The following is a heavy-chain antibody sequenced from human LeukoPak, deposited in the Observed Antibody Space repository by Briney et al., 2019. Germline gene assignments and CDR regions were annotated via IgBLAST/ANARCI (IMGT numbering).Heavy chain of an antibody. CDR1: GYTFTGYY. CDR2: INPNSGGT. V-gene: IGHV1-2*02. J-gene: IGHJ4*02. CDR3: ARGGDSSSWFASPDF. Sequence: ASVKVSCKASGYTFTGYYMHWVRQAPGQGLEWMGWINPNSGGTNYAQKFQGRVTMTRDTSISTAYMELSRLRSDDTAVYYCARGGDSSSWFASPDFWGQGTLVTVSS. D-gene: IGHD6-13*01.